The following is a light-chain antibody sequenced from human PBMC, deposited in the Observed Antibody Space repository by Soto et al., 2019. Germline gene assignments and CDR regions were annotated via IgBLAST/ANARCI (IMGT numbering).Light chain of an antibody. CDR3: QQSNSYPLT. V-gene: IGKV1-9*01. CDR1: QGIGSN. CDR2: GAS. J-gene: IGKJ4*01. Sequence: IQLTQSPSSLSASGGDRVTITRRASQGIGSNLAWYLQKPGEAPKLLVYGASTLQGGVPSRFSGSGSGTLFTLTITSLQPEDFATYFCQQSNSYPLTFGGGTKV.